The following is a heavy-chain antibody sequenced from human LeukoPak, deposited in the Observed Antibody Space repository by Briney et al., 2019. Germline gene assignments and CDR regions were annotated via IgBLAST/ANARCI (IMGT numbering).Heavy chain of an antibody. D-gene: IGHD1-20*01. CDR2: IKSDGITI. V-gene: IGHV3-74*01. J-gene: IGHJ4*02. CDR1: GFIFTNYF. Sequence: GGSLRLSCAASGFIFTNYFMSWVRQAPGKGLVWVSRIKSDGITITYADSVKGRFTISRDNAKNTLYLQMNSLRAEDTAVYYCLRDLNWSLDQWGQGTLVTVSS. CDR3: LRDLNWSLDQ.